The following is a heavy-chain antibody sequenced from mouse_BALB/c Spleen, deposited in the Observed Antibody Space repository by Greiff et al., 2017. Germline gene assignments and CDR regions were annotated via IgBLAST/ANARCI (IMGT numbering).Heavy chain of an antibody. J-gene: IGHJ3*01. D-gene: IGHD3-2*01. Sequence: VKLQESGAELAKPGASVKMSCKASGYPFTSYWMHWVKQRPGQGLEWIGYINPSTGYTEYNQKFKDKATLTADKSSSTAYMQLSSLTSEDSAVYYCATRKTARATAWLAYWGQGTLVTVAA. CDR3: ATRKTARATAWLAY. CDR1: GYPFTSYW. CDR2: INPSTGYT. V-gene: IGHV1-7*01.